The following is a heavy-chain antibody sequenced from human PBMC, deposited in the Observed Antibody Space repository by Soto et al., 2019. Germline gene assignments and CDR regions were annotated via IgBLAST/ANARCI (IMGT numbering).Heavy chain of an antibody. D-gene: IGHD3-3*01. CDR2: IYYSGST. CDR1: GGSISSGGYY. CDR3: AREDHYDFWSGPGY. Sequence: PSEPLSLTCTFSGGSISSGGYYWSWIRQHPGKGLEWIGYIYYSGSTYYNPSLKSRVTISVDTSKNQFSLKLSSATAADTAVYYCAREDHYDFWSGPGYWGQGTLVTVSS. J-gene: IGHJ4*02. V-gene: IGHV4-31*03.